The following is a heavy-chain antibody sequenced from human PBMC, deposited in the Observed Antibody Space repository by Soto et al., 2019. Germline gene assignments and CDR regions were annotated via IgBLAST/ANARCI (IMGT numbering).Heavy chain of an antibody. CDR3: ARGGDFHY. CDR1: GFTFTTYA. CDR2: IDSGNENT. Sequence: QVQLVQSGAEVKNPGASVKISCKASGFTFTTYAIHWVRQAPGQGLEWMGWIDSGNENTKYSQQFQGRVTFTRDTPATTVYIELSRLRFEDTAVYYCARGGDFHYWGQGTLVTASS. J-gene: IGHJ4*02. D-gene: IGHD3-3*01. V-gene: IGHV1-3*04.